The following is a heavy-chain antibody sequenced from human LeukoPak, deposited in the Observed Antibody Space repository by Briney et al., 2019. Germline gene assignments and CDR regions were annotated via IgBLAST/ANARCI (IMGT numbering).Heavy chain of an antibody. V-gene: IGHV3-15*01. D-gene: IGHD1-26*01. CDR2: IKKKTEGGTT. J-gene: IGHJ4*02. CDR1: GFTFRNAW. Sequence: GGSLRLSCAASGFTFRNAWMNWVRQAPGKGLEWVGRIKKKTEGGTTDYAAHGQGRFTISRDDSKNTLYLQMNSLKTEDTAVYYCTTAVGGTEDFDYWGQGTLVTVSS. CDR3: TTAVGGTEDFDY.